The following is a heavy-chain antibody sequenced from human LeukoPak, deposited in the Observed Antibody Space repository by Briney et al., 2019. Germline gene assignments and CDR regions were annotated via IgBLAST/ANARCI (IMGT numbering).Heavy chain of an antibody. D-gene: IGHD3-10*01. Sequence: SVKVSCKASGGTFSSYAISWVRQAPGQGLEWMGGIIPIFGTANYAQKFQGRVTITADESTSTAYMELSGLRSEDTAVYYCAGGEGITSWFDPWGQGTLVTVSS. CDR3: AGGEGITSWFDP. V-gene: IGHV1-69*13. CDR1: GGTFSSYA. CDR2: IIPIFGTA. J-gene: IGHJ5*02.